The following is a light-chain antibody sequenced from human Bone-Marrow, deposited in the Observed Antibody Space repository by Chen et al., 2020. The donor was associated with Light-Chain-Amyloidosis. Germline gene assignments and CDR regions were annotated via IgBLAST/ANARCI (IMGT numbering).Light chain of an antibody. V-gene: IGLV3-21*02. J-gene: IGLJ3*02. CDR1: NIGSTS. CDR2: DDS. Sequence: SSVLTQPSSVAVAPGQTAPLPCGGNNIGSTSVYWYQQTPGQAPLLVVYDDSDRPSGIPERLSGSNSGNTATLTISRVEAGDEADYYCQVWDRSSDRPVFGGGTKLTVL. CDR3: QVWDRSSDRPV.